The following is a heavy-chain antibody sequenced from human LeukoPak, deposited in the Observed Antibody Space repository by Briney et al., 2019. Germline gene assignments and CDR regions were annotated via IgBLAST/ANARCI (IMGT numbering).Heavy chain of an antibody. J-gene: IGHJ5*02. CDR2: INHSGST. D-gene: IGHD1-26*01. CDR1: GDSISSYY. V-gene: IGHV4-34*01. Sequence: SETLSLTCTVSGDSISSYYWSWIRQPPGKGLEWIGEINHSGSTNYNPSLKSRVTISVDPSKNQFSLKLSSVTAADTAVYYCARVPSKVGATTCWFDPWGQGTLVTVSS. CDR3: ARVPSKVGATTCWFDP.